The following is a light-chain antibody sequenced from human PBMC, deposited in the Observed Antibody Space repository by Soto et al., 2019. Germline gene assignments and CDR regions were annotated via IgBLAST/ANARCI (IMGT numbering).Light chain of an antibody. CDR2: GAS. CDR1: QSVSSSY. V-gene: IGKV3-20*01. CDR3: QQYGSSTIT. Sequence: EIVLTQSPGTLSLSPGERYTLSCRASQSVSSSYLAWYQQKPGQAPRLLIYGASSRATGIPDRFSGSGSGTDFTLTISRLEPEDFAVYYCQQYGSSTITFGQGTRLEIK. J-gene: IGKJ5*01.